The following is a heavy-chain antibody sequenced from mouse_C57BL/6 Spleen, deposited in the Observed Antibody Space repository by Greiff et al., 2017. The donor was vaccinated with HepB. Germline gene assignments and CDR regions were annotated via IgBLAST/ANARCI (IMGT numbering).Heavy chain of an antibody. J-gene: IGHJ2*01. Sequence: QVQLQQPGTELVKPGASVKLSCKASGYTFTSYWMHWVKQRPGQGLEWIGNINPSNGGTNYNEKFKSKATLTVDKSSSTAYMQLSSLTSEDSAVYYCARCPAYYSNYGDYFDYWGQGTTLTVSS. CDR1: GYTFTSYW. CDR3: ARCPAYYSNYGDYFDY. V-gene: IGHV1-53*01. D-gene: IGHD2-5*01. CDR2: INPSNGGT.